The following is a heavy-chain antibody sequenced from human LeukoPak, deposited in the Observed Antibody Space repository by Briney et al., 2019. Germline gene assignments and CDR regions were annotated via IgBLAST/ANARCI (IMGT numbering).Heavy chain of an antibody. CDR3: AREAGYCSSGSCLYYYYGMDV. J-gene: IGHJ6*02. CDR2: ISSSGSTI. V-gene: IGHV3-11*04. CDR1: GFTFSDYY. D-gene: IGHD2-15*01. Sequence: GGSLRLSCAASGFTFSDYYMSWIRQAPGKGLEWVSYISSSGSTIYYADSVKGRFTISRDNSKNTLYLQMNSLRAEDTAVYFCAREAGYCSSGSCLYYYYGMDVWGQGTTVTVSS.